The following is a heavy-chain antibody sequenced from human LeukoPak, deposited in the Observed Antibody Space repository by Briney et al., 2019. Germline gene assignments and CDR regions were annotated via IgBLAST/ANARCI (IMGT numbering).Heavy chain of an antibody. Sequence: SETLSLTCAVYGGSFSGYYWSWIRQPPGKGLEWIGEINHSGSTNYNPSLKSRVTISVDTSKNQFSLKLSSVTAADTAVYHCARGWGKITYYYGSGSYYGYWGQGTLVTVSS. D-gene: IGHD3-10*01. CDR1: GGSFSGYY. J-gene: IGHJ4*02. CDR2: INHSGST. V-gene: IGHV4-34*01. CDR3: ARGWGKITYYYGSGSYYGY.